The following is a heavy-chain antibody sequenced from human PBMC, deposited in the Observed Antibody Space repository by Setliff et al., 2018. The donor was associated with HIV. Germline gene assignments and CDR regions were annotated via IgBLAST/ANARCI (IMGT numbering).Heavy chain of an antibody. V-gene: IGHV3-23*01. CDR2: VSPSGDAT. D-gene: IGHD3-22*01. J-gene: IGHJ3*02. Sequence: GGSLRLSCAASGFMFSNYALTWVRQAPGKGLEWASTVSPSGDATYYADSVKGRFTISRDNSKNTLYLQMNSLRAEDTAVYYCASWYYYDSSGLFDIWGQGTMVTVSS. CDR1: GFMFSNYA. CDR3: ASWYYYDSSGLFDI.